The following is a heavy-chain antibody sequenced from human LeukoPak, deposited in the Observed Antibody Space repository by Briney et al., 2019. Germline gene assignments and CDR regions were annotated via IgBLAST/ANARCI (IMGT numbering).Heavy chain of an antibody. CDR2: IYGSGST. Sequence: PGGSLRLSCAASGFTVSSNHMNWVRQAPGKGLEWVSVIYGSGSTYYADSVKGRFTISRDNSKNTLYLQMNSLRAEDTAVYYCAKDLYGVSHDYWGQGTLVTVSS. CDR1: GFTVSSNH. V-gene: IGHV3-53*01. D-gene: IGHD4-17*01. CDR3: AKDLYGVSHDY. J-gene: IGHJ4*02.